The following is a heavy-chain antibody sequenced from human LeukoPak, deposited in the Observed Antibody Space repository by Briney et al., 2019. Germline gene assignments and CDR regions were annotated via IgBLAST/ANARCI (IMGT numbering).Heavy chain of an antibody. J-gene: IGHJ4*02. CDR3: ARDLSIVGATTTSGYFDY. CDR2: ISSSSSYI. Sequence: GGSLRLSCAASGFTFSSYSMNWVRQAPGKGLEWVSSISSSSSYIYYADSVKGRFTISRDNAKNSLYLQMNSLRAEDTAVYYCARDLSIVGATTTSGYFDYWGQGTLVTVSS. CDR1: GFTFSSYS. D-gene: IGHD1-26*01. V-gene: IGHV3-21*01.